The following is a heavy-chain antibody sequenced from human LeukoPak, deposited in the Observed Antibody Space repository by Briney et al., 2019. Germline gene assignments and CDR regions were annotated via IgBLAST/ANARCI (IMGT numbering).Heavy chain of an antibody. CDR3: ARDNGPLARFDGIVGATGFDY. CDR2: ISYDGSKK. V-gene: IGHV3-30-3*01. Sequence: PGRSLRLSCAASGFTFSSYAMHWVRQAPGKGLEWVAVISYDGSKKYYADSVKGRFTISRDNSKNTLYLQMNSLRAEDTAVYYCARDNGPLARFDGIVGATGFDYWGQGTLVTVSS. CDR1: GFTFSSYA. J-gene: IGHJ4*02. D-gene: IGHD1-26*01.